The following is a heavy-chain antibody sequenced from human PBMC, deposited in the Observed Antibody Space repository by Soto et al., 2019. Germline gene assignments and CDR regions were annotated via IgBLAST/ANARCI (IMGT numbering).Heavy chain of an antibody. D-gene: IGHD6-13*01. CDR1: GFTFSSYW. CDR3: ARDIGASSNNYYYYGMDV. Sequence: GGSLRLSCAASGFTFSSYWMSWVRQAPGKGLEWVANIKQDGSEKYYVDSVKGRFTISGDNAKNSLYLQMNSLRAEDTAVYYCARDIGASSNNYYYYGMDVWGQGTTVTVSS. CDR2: IKQDGSEK. J-gene: IGHJ6*02. V-gene: IGHV3-7*03.